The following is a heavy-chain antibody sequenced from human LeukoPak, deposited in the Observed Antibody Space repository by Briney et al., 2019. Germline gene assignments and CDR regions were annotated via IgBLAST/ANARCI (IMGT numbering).Heavy chain of an antibody. CDR1: GGSISSSSYY. J-gene: IGHJ4*02. V-gene: IGHV4-39*07. CDR3: ATKTPDYGDYLY. Sequence: SETLSLTCTVSGGSISSSSYYWGWIRQPPGKGLEWIGSIYYSGSTYYNPSLKSRVTISVDTSRIQFSLEVSSVTAADTAVYYCATKTPDYGDYLYWGQGTLVTVSS. D-gene: IGHD4-17*01. CDR2: IYYSGST.